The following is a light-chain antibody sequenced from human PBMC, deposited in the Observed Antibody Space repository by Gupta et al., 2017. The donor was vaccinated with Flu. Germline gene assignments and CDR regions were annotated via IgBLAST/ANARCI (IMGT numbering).Light chain of an antibody. V-gene: IGLV3-1*01. J-gene: IGLJ1*01. Sequence: SYALTQPPSVSVSPGQTASITCSGDKLGDKYACWYQQKPGQSPVLVIYQDSKRPSGIPGRFSGSNSGNTATLTISGTKARDEADYYCQAWDSSTAVFGTGTKVTVL. CDR2: QDS. CDR3: QAWDSSTAV. CDR1: KLGDKY.